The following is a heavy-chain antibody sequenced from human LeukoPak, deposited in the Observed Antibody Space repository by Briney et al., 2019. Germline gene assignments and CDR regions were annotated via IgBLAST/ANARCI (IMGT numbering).Heavy chain of an antibody. Sequence: ASVRVSCKTSGYTFTGDYLHWVRQAPAQGIEWMGWINPNSGSTNYAQNFQGRVTMTRDTSISTTYMELSSLTSDDAAVYYCARYRGSAGRGAFDFWGQGTMVTVSS. CDR1: GYTFTGDY. CDR2: INPNSGST. D-gene: IGHD6-19*01. CDR3: ARYRGSAGRGAFDF. J-gene: IGHJ3*01. V-gene: IGHV1-2*02.